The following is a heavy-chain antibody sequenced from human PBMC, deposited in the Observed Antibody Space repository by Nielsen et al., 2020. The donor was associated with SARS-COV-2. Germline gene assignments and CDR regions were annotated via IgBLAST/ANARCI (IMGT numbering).Heavy chain of an antibody. CDR1: GYTFTSYG. V-gene: IGHV1-18*01. J-gene: IGHJ3*02. Sequence: ASVKVSCKASGYTFTSYGISWVRQAPGQGLEWMGWISAYNGNTNYAQKLQGRVTMTTDTSTSTAYTELRSLRSDDTAVYYCARVATIFGVVPGAFDIWGQGTMVTVSS. D-gene: IGHD3-3*01. CDR3: ARVATIFGVVPGAFDI. CDR2: ISAYNGNT.